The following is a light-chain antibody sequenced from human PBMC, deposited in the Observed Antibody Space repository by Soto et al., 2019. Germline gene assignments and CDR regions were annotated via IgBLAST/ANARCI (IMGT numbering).Light chain of an antibody. CDR3: SSYAVGYNEV. CDR2: EVT. J-gene: IGLJ1*01. Sequence: QSVLTQPPSASGSPGQSVTISCTGTSSDVGGYNYVSWYQQHPGKAPKLMIYEVTKRPSGVPDRFSGSKSGNTASLTVSGVQAEDEAVYYCSSYAVGYNEVFGTGTKVTVL. CDR1: SSDVGGYNY. V-gene: IGLV2-8*01.